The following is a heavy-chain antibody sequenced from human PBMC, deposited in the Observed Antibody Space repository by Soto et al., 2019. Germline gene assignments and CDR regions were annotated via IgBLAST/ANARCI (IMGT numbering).Heavy chain of an antibody. CDR2: IYYSGST. CDR3: ATTYYYGSGRGSWFDP. J-gene: IGHJ5*02. CDR1: GGSISSYY. D-gene: IGHD3-10*01. Sequence: LPESLSLTCTVSGGSISSYYWSWIRQPPGKGLEWIGYIYYSGSTNYNPSLKSRVTISVDTSKNQFSLKLSSVTAADTAVYYCATTYYYGSGRGSWFDPWGQGTLVTVSS. V-gene: IGHV4-59*08.